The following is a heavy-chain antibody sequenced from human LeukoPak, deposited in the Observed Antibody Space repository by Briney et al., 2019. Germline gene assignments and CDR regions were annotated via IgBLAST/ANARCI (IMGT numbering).Heavy chain of an antibody. CDR2: ISAYNGNT. V-gene: IGHV1-18*01. CDR1: GYTFTSYG. CDR3: ARGRRYCSSTSCYNWFDP. D-gene: IGHD2-2*01. Sequence: ASVKVSCKASGYTFTSYGISWVRQAPGQGLEWMRWISAYNGNTNYAQKLQGRVTMTTDTSTSTAYMELRSLRSDDTAVYYCARGRRYCSSTSCYNWFDPWGQGTLVTVSS. J-gene: IGHJ5*02.